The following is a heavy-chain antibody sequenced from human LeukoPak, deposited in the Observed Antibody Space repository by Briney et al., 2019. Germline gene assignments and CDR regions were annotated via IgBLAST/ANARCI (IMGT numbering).Heavy chain of an antibody. V-gene: IGHV4-59*06. CDR3: ARRSGSYRACDY. Sequence: PSETLSLTCTVSGVSIRGYYWSWIRQPPGKGLEWIGYIYYSGSTYYNPSLKSRVTISVDTSKNQFSLKLSSVTAADTAVYYCARRSGSYRACDYWGQGTLVTVSS. CDR1: GVSIRGYY. CDR2: IYYSGST. J-gene: IGHJ4*02. D-gene: IGHD1-26*01.